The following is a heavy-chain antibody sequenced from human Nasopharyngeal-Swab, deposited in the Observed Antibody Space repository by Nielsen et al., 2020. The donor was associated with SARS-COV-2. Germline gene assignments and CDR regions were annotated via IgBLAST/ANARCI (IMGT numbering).Heavy chain of an antibody. CDR2: TKQDGSEK. J-gene: IGHJ6*02. Sequence: WIRQPPGKGLEWVASTKQDGSEKYYVDSVKGRFTISRDNAKNSLYLQMNSLRAEDTAVYYCARAGDSSGYYFYYYYGMDVWGQGTTVTVSS. D-gene: IGHD3-22*01. V-gene: IGHV3-7*01. CDR3: ARAGDSSGYYFYYYYGMDV.